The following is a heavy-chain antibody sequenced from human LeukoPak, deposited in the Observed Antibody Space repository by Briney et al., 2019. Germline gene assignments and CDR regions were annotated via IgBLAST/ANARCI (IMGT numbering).Heavy chain of an antibody. CDR1: GFTFSSYS. Sequence: GGSLRLSCAASGFTFSSYSMNWVRQAPGKGLEWVSSISSSSSYIYYADSVKGRFTLSRDNSKNTLDLQMNSLRAEDTAVYYCAKGAYGSESYWVDYWGQGTLVTVSS. CDR3: AKGAYGSESYWVDY. CDR2: ISSSSSYI. D-gene: IGHD3-10*01. J-gene: IGHJ4*02. V-gene: IGHV3-21*01.